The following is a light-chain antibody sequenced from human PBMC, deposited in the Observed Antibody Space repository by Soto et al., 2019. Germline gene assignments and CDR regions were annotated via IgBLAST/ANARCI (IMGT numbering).Light chain of an antibody. J-gene: IGKJ1*01. CDR1: QSVSSNY. CDR3: QHYGSSLWT. Sequence: EIVLTQSPGTLSLSPGERDTLSCRASQSVSSNYLAWYQQKPGQAPRLLIYGASSRATGIPDRFSGSGSGTDFTLTISRLEPEDFAVYYCQHYGSSLWTFGQGTKVDIK. V-gene: IGKV3-20*01. CDR2: GAS.